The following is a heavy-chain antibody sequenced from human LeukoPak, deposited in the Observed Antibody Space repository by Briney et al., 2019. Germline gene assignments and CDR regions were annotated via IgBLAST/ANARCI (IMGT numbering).Heavy chain of an antibody. CDR3: ARHSYGDWVYGMDV. D-gene: IGHD4-17*01. CDR1: GASISSYY. V-gene: IGHV4-4*07. CDR2: IYTSGST. Sequence: PSETLSLTCTVSGASISSYYWSWIRQPAGKGLEWIGRIYTSGSTNYNPSLKSRVTISVDTSKNQFSPKLSSVTAADTAVYYCARHSYGDWVYGMDVWGQGTTVTVSS. J-gene: IGHJ6*02.